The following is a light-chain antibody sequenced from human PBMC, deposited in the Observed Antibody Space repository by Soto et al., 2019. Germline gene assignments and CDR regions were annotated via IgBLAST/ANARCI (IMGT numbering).Light chain of an antibody. J-gene: IGKJ1*01. Sequence: IQMPQSPSPLSASVGDRVTIPCRASQSISSWLAWYQQKPGKAPKLLIYDASSLESGVPSRFSGSGSGTEFTLTISSLQPDDFATYYCQQYNRYSRTFGQGTKVEIK. CDR1: QSISSW. CDR2: DAS. V-gene: IGKV1-5*01. CDR3: QQYNRYSRT.